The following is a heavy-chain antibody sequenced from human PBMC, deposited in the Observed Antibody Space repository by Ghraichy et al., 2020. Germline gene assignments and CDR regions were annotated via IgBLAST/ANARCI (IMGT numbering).Heavy chain of an antibody. V-gene: IGHV4-59*01. CDR1: GGSIISYY. D-gene: IGHD6-6*01. J-gene: IGHJ4*02. CDR3: ARGLRSSSSQGTTSDY. Sequence: ESLNISCSVSGGSIISYYWSWVRQPPGRGLEWIGYIYHTGSNKYNPSLKSRVSMSLDTSKNQVSLKLNSVSAADTAVYYCARGLRSSSSQGTTSDYWGQGTLVTVSS. CDR2: IYHTGSN.